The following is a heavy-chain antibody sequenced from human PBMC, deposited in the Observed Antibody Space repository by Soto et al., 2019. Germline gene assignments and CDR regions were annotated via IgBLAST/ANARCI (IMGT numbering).Heavy chain of an antibody. J-gene: IGHJ4*02. Sequence: EVQLLESGGGLVQPGGSLRLSCAASGFTFSNYAMSWVRQAPGKGLKWVSAISGSGGSTYYADSVKGRFTISRDSSKTTLYLQMNSLRAEDTAVYYCAKEDDYDSGSFDYWGQGTLVTVSS. CDR1: GFTFSNYA. D-gene: IGHD3-10*01. CDR3: AKEDDYDSGSFDY. CDR2: ISGSGGST. V-gene: IGHV3-23*01.